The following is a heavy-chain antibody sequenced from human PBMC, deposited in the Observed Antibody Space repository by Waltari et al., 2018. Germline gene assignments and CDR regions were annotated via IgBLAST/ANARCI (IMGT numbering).Heavy chain of an antibody. CDR3: ATVLSYRYSLYMDV. CDR1: GYTFTGYY. J-gene: IGHJ6*03. D-gene: IGHD3-16*02. Sequence: QVQLVQSGAEVKKPGASVKVSCKASGYTFTGYYMHWVRQAPGQGLEWMGWINPNSGGTNYAQKFQGRVTMTEDTSTDTAYMELSSLRSEDTAVYYCATVLSYRYSLYMDVWGKGTTVTVSS. V-gene: IGHV1-2*02. CDR2: INPNSGGT.